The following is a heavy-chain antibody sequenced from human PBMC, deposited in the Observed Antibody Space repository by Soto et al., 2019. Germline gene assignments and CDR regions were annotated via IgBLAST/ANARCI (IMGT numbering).Heavy chain of an antibody. D-gene: IGHD3-22*01. CDR1: AFTLSSYW. CDR2: IKPDASEK. Sequence: EVQLVESGGGLVQPGGSLRLSCEASAFTLSSYWMSWVRQAAGKGLEWVANIKPDASEKYYVDAVKGRFTISRDNTKNSLYLQMSTLRPEDTAIYYCARDYEFGFDIWGQGTLVTVSS. V-gene: IGHV3-7*01. CDR3: ARDYEFGFDI. J-gene: IGHJ3*02.